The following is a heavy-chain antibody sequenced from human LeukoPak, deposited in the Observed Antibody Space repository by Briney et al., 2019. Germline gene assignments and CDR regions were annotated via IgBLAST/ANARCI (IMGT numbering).Heavy chain of an antibody. CDR3: ARVVGGVPDY. V-gene: IGHV3-74*01. J-gene: IGHJ4*02. CDR1: GFTFSSYW. D-gene: IGHD3-16*01. CDR2: INSDGSST. Sequence: GGSLRLSCAASGFTFSSYWMHWVRQAPGKGLVRVSRINSDGSSTSYADSVKGRFTISRDNAKNTLYLQMNSLRAEDTAVYYCARVVGGVPDYWGQGTLVTVSS.